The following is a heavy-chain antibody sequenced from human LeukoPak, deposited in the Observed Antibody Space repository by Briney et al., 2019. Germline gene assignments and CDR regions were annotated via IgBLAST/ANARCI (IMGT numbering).Heavy chain of an antibody. CDR1: GFTFSSYS. Sequence: PGGSLRLSCAASGFTFSSYSMNWVRQAPGKGLEWASSISSSSSYIYYADSVKGRFTISRDNAKNSLYLQMNSLRAEDTAVYYCARDKTEQWLVLEAFDIWGQGTVVTVSS. J-gene: IGHJ3*02. CDR2: ISSSSSYI. CDR3: ARDKTEQWLVLEAFDI. D-gene: IGHD6-19*01. V-gene: IGHV3-21*01.